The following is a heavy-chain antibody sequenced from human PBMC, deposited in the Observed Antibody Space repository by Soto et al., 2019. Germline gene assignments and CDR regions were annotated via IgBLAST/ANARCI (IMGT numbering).Heavy chain of an antibody. CDR1: GGSISSYY. CDR3: ARALRDGYNRLFDP. J-gene: IGHJ5*02. D-gene: IGHD5-12*01. V-gene: IGHV4-59*01. CDR2: IYYSGST. Sequence: QVQLQESGPGLVKPSETLSLTCTVSGGSISSYYWSWIRQPPGRGLEGIGYIYYSGSTSYNPPLKSRVTISIDTSKNQFSLKLSSVTAADTAVYYCARALRDGYNRLFDPWGQGTLVTVSS.